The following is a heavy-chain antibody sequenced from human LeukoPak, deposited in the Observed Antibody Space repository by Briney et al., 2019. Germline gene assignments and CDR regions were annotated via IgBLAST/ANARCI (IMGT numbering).Heavy chain of an antibody. Sequence: SETLSLTCAVYGGSFSGYYWSWIRQPPGKGLEWIGEINHSGSTNYNPSLKSRVTISVDTSKNQFSLKLSSVTAADTAVYYCARRAENYGDYRNSDPDYWGQGTLVTVSS. V-gene: IGHV4-34*01. CDR3: ARRAENYGDYRNSDPDY. D-gene: IGHD4-17*01. J-gene: IGHJ4*02. CDR1: GGSFSGYY. CDR2: INHSGST.